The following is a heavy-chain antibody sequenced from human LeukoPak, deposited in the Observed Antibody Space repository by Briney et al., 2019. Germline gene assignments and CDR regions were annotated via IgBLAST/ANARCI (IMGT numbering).Heavy chain of an antibody. V-gene: IGHV4-59*11. D-gene: IGHD2-8*01. Sequence: SGTLSLTCSVSGGSIRNHHWTWIRQSPGKGLEWIGHVFFTEGTNYSPSLRGRITISADRSKNQICLKLGSVTAADTAVYYCARELYHFDRWGQGALVTVSS. CDR3: ARELYHFDR. J-gene: IGHJ4*02. CDR1: GGSIRNHH. CDR2: VFFTEGT.